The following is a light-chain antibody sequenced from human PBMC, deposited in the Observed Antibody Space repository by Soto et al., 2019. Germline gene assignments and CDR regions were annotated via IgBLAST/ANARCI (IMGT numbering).Light chain of an antibody. Sequence: DIQLTQSPSSLSVSVGDRVTITCRASQSIAFYVNWFQQKPGRAPRLLIYAASSLQSGVPSRFSGSGSGTDFTLTINSLQPEDSATYFCQQSSNSPMYTFGQGT. V-gene: IGKV1-39*01. CDR3: QQSSNSPMYT. J-gene: IGKJ2*01. CDR1: QSIAFY. CDR2: AAS.